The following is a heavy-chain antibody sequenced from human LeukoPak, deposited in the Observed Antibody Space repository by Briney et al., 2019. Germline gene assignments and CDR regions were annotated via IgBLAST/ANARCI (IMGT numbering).Heavy chain of an antibody. V-gene: IGHV1-3*01. J-gene: IGHJ4*02. D-gene: IGHD5-12*01. Sequence: ASVKVSCKASGYTFTSYAMHWVRQAPGQRLEWMGWINAGNGNTKYSQKFQGRVTITRDTSASTAYMELSSLRSEDTAVYYCARDLYSGYDHVWSAPLYRGQGTLVTVSS. CDR3: ARDLYSGYDHVWSAPLY. CDR1: GYTFTSYA. CDR2: INAGNGNT.